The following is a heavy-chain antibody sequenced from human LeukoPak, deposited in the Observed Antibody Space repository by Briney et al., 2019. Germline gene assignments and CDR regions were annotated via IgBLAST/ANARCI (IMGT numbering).Heavy chain of an antibody. J-gene: IGHJ6*02. V-gene: IGHV3-21*01. Sequence: PGGSLRLSCAASGFTFSSYSMNWVRQAPGKGLEWVSSISSSSSCIYYADSVKGRFTISRDNAKNSLYLQMNSLRAEDTAVYYCARGTVDFWSQGEEGLDVWGQGTTVTVSS. CDR1: GFTFSSYS. D-gene: IGHD3-3*01. CDR2: ISSSSSCI. CDR3: ARGTVDFWSQGEEGLDV.